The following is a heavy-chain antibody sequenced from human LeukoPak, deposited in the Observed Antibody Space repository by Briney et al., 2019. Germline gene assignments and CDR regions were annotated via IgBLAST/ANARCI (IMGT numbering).Heavy chain of an antibody. D-gene: IGHD3-22*01. CDR1: GFTFSSYW. CDR2: IKQDGSDK. V-gene: IGHV3-7*01. J-gene: IGHJ4*02. CDR3: ARDRTPTNYYDSSGSFDY. Sequence: PGGSLRLSCAASGFTFSSYWMSWVRQAPGKGLEWVANIKQDGSDKYYVDSVKGRFTISRDNAKNSLYLQMNSLRAEDTAVYYCARDRTPTNYYDSSGSFDYWGQGTLVTVSS.